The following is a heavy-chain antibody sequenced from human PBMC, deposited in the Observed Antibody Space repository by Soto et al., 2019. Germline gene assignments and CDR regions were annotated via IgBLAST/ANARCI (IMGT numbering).Heavy chain of an antibody. V-gene: IGHV4-59*08. CDR3: ARQGFGPLHGLVDV. Sequence: QVQLQESGPGLVKPSETLSLSCTVSGGSISSYYWSWFRQSPGKRMEWIGYVHHSWGSSYNPSLQSRVATSLDTSKSQFSLKVTSVTATDPAVYYCARQGFGPLHGLVDVWGQGTTVTVSS. D-gene: IGHD3-10*01. CDR1: GGSISSYY. J-gene: IGHJ6*02. CDR2: VHHSWGS.